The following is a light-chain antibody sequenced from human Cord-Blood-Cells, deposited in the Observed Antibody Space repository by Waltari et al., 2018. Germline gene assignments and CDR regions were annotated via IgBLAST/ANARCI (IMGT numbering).Light chain of an antibody. V-gene: IGKV4-1*01. CDR2: WAS. CDR1: QSVLYSSNHKNY. Sequence: DIVMTQSPDSLAVSLGERATINCKSSQSVLYSSNHKNYLAWYQQKPGQPPKLPLYWASTRESGVPDRFSGSGSGTDFTLTISSLQAEDVAVYYCQQYYSTPYTFGQGTKLEIK. J-gene: IGKJ2*01. CDR3: QQYYSTPYT.